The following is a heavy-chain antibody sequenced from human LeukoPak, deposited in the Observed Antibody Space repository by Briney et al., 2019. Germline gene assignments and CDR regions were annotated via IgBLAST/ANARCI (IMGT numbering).Heavy chain of an antibody. Sequence: PGGPLRLSCAASGFTFSSSAMAWVRLAPGKGLEWVSSISGSGETIHYADSVKGRFPISRDNSKSTLSLQMNSLRAEDTARYYCAKVVVSGNGGYFDFWGQGTLVTVAS. V-gene: IGHV3-23*01. CDR3: AKVVVSGNGGYFDF. CDR2: ISGSGETI. CDR1: GFTFSSSA. D-gene: IGHD2-8*01. J-gene: IGHJ4*02.